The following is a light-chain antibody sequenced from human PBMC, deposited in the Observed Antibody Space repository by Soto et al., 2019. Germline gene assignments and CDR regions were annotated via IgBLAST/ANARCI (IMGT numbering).Light chain of an antibody. J-gene: IGLJ2*01. Sequence: QSVLTQPPSLSAAPGQKVTISCSGSSSNIGKNYVSWYQQLPGTAPRLLIYENDIRPSGIPDRFSGSKSGTAATLGITGLQTGDEADYYCGTWDSDLSAGVFGGGTKLTVL. CDR3: GTWDSDLSAGV. CDR2: END. CDR1: SSNIGKNY. V-gene: IGLV1-51*02.